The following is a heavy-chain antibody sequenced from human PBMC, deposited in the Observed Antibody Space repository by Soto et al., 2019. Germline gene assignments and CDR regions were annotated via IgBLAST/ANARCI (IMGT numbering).Heavy chain of an antibody. Sequence: GGSLRLSCAASGLTFSSYAMSWVRQAPGKGLEWVSAISGSGGSTYYADSVKGRFTISRDNAKNTLYLQMNSLRADDTAVYYCASGLITVAGTRTYWGPGTQVTVSS. V-gene: IGHV3-23*01. CDR3: ASGLITVAGTRTY. CDR2: ISGSGGST. CDR1: GLTFSSYA. J-gene: IGHJ4*02. D-gene: IGHD6-19*01.